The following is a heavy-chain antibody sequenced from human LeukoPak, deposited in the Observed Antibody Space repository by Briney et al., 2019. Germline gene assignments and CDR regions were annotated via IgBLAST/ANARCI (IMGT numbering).Heavy chain of an antibody. CDR1: GDSINSGNYY. D-gene: IGHD3-22*01. J-gene: IGHJ3*02. CDR3: ARDPIRITMIVVPRWAFDI. CDR2: IHTNGNT. V-gene: IGHV4-61*02. Sequence: KPSETLSLTCTVSGDSINSGNYYWNWIRQPAGKGLEYIGRIHTNGNTDYNPSLKSRVTISVDTSKNQFSLKLNSVIAADTAVYYCARDPIRITMIVVPRWAFDIWGQGTMVTVSS.